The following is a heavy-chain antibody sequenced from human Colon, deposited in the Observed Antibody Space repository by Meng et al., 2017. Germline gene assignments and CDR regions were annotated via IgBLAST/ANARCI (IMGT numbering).Heavy chain of an antibody. V-gene: IGHV1-69*01. J-gene: IGHJ4*02. D-gene: IGHD5-24*01. Sequence: QGQLVHAGAGVKKPGSSVKVSCKAAGGSFRSYAITWVRQAPGQGLEWMGEIIPIVGRGNYAQKFQGRVTMTADASTTTSYMELSSLRSEDTAMYYCAVQKNGYNSWYDNWGQGTLVTVSS. CDR2: IIPIVGRG. CDR3: AVQKNGYNSWYDN. CDR1: GGSFRSYA.